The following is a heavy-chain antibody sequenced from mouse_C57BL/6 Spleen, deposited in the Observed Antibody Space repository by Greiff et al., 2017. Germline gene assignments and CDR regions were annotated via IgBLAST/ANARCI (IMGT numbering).Heavy chain of an antibody. CDR3: ARSGGTGRFAY. Sequence: QVHVKQPGAELVMPGASVKLSCKASGYTFTSYWMHWVKQRPGQGLEWIGEIDPSDSYTNYNQKFKGKSTLTVDKSSSTAYMQLSSLTSEDSAVYYCARSGGTGRFAYWGQGTLVTVSA. D-gene: IGHD3-3*01. J-gene: IGHJ3*01. CDR2: IDPSDSYT. V-gene: IGHV1-69*01. CDR1: GYTFTSYW.